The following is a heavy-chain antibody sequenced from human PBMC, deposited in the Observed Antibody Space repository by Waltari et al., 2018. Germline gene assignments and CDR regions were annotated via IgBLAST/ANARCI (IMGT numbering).Heavy chain of an antibody. CDR2: IYRGLNI. J-gene: IGHJ5*02. D-gene: IGHD2-2*02. CDR3: TRDHGYSLPAAWFDP. CDR1: SDSISSGDFY. V-gene: IGHV4-61*02. Sequence: VQLQESRPGLVKPSQTLCMTCIGSSDSISSGDFYWSWIRQPAWQVLQWIGHIYRGLNINYSPSHHIPIPIALDTSRKRVSLNLTSLTAADTALYLFTRDHGYSLPAAWFDPWGQGTLVSVSS.